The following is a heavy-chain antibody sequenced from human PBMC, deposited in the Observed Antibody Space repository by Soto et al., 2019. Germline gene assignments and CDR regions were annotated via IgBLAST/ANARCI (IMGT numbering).Heavy chain of an antibody. CDR2: IKSKTDGGTT. D-gene: IGHD1-26*01. CDR1: GFTFSNAW. Sequence: EVQLVESGGGLVKPGGSLSLSCAASGFTFSNAWMSWVRQAPGKGLEWVGRIKSKTDGGTTDYAAPVKGRFTISRDDSKNTLYLQMNSLKPEDTAVYYCTTGGRGVWEWELQEYNGFDPWGQGTLVTVSS. CDR3: TTGGRGVWEWELQEYNGFDP. V-gene: IGHV3-15*01. J-gene: IGHJ5*02.